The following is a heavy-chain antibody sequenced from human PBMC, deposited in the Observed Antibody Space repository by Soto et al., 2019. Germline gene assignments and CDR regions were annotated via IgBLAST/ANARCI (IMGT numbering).Heavy chain of an antibody. Sequence: QLQLQESGPGLVKPSETLSLTCTVSGGSISSSSYYWGWIRQPPGKGLEWIGSIYYSGSTYYNPSLKSRVTISGDTSKSEFSLKLSSVTAADTAVYYCARLPIYGGNSGWFDPWGQGTLVTVAS. CDR1: GGSISSSSYY. V-gene: IGHV4-39*01. CDR2: IYYSGST. CDR3: ARLPIYGGNSGWFDP. J-gene: IGHJ5*02. D-gene: IGHD2-21*02.